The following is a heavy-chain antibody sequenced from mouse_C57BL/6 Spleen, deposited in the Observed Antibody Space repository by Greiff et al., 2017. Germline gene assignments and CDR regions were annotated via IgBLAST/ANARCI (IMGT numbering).Heavy chain of an antibody. D-gene: IGHD1-1*01. CDR2: IYPGSGST. Sequence: VQLQQSGAELVKPGASVKMSCKASGYTFTSYWITWVKQRPGQGLEWIGDIYPGSGSTNYNEKFKSKATLTVDTSSSTAYMQLSSLTSEDSAVYCCARERVVGSAMDYWGQGTSVTVSS. J-gene: IGHJ4*01. CDR1: GYTFTSYW. V-gene: IGHV1-55*01. CDR3: ARERVVGSAMDY.